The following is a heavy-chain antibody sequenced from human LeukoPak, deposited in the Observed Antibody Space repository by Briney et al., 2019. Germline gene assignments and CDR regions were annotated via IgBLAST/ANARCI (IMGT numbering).Heavy chain of an antibody. Sequence: PSETLSLTCAVYGGSFSGYYWSWIRQPPGKGLEWIGEINHSGSTNYNPSLKSRVTISVDTSKNQFSLKLSSVTAADTAVYYCAIVRGMVRGVIDYWGQGTLVTASS. CDR1: GGSFSGYY. J-gene: IGHJ4*02. CDR3: AIVRGMVRGVIDY. V-gene: IGHV4-34*01. D-gene: IGHD3-10*01. CDR2: INHSGST.